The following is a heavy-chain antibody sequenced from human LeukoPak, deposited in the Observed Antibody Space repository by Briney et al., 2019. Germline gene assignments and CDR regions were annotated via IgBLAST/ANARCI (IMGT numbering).Heavy chain of an antibody. J-gene: IGHJ4*02. D-gene: IGHD3-22*01. V-gene: IGHV4-39*01. CDR3: ARQGAYYYHPFDS. CDR1: GGSISGSSYY. CDR2: IYDSGSA. Sequence: SETLSLTCTVSGGSISGSSYYWGWIRQPPGRGLEWIGTIYDSGSAYYNPSLKSRVTISVDTSKNQFSLRLSSVTAADTAVYYCARQGAYYYHPFDSWGQGTLVTVSS.